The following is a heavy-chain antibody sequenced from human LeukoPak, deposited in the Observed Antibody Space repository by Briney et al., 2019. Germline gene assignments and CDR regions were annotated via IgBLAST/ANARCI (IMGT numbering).Heavy chain of an antibody. V-gene: IGHV3-64*01. D-gene: IGHD1-26*01. CDR1: GFTFSSYA. J-gene: IGHJ3*02. CDR2: ISSNGGST. Sequence: GGSLRLSCAASGFTFSSYAMHWVRQAPGKGLEYVSAISSNGGSTYYANSVKGRFTISRDNSKNTLYLQMGSLRAEDMAVYYCARVVYSGSYYQHHDAFDIWGQGTMVTVSS. CDR3: ARVVYSGSYYQHHDAFDI.